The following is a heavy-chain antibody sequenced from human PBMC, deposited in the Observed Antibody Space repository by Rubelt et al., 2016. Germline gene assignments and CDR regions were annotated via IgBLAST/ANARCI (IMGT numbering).Heavy chain of an antibody. CDR1: GFTFSSYS. CDR3: AREVTAVAASEFDY. D-gene: IGHD6-19*01. Sequence: EVQLVESGGGLVQPGGSLRLSCAASGFTFSSYSMNWVRQAPGKGLEWVSSISSSSSYIYYADSVKGRCTISRDNAKNSRYLQMNSLRAEDTAVYYCAREVTAVAASEFDYWGQGTLVTVSS. CDR2: ISSSSSYI. V-gene: IGHV3-21*01. J-gene: IGHJ4*02.